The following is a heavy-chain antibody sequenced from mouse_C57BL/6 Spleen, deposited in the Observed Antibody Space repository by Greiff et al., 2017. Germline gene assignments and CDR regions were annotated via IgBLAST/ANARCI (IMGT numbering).Heavy chain of an antibody. J-gene: IGHJ2*01. V-gene: IGHV5-4*01. CDR2: ISDGGSYT. D-gene: IGHD1-1*01. Sequence: EVQRVESGGGLVKPGGSLKLSCAASGFTFSSYAMSWVRQTPEKRLEWVATISDGGSYTYYPDNVKGRFTISRDNAKNNLYLQMSHLKSEDTAMYYCARVPNYYGSSSYYFDYWGQGTTLTVSS. CDR1: GFTFSSYA. CDR3: ARVPNYYGSSSYYFDY.